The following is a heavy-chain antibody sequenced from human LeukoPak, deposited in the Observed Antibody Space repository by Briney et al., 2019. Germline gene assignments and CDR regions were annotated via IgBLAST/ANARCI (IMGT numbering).Heavy chain of an antibody. Sequence: ASVKVSCKASGYTFTGYYMHWVRQAPGQGLEWMGWINPNSGGTNYAQKFQGMVTMTRDTSISTAYMELSRLRSDDTAVYYCARSVTTVTYFNYWGQGTLVTVSS. V-gene: IGHV1-2*02. CDR3: ARSVTTVTYFNY. CDR1: GYTFTGYY. D-gene: IGHD4-17*01. CDR2: INPNSGGT. J-gene: IGHJ4*02.